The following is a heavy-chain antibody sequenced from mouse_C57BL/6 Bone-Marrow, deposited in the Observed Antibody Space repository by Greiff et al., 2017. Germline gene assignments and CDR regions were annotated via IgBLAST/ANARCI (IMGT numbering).Heavy chain of an antibody. D-gene: IGHD1-1*01. CDR2: IYPGSGST. J-gene: IGHJ1*03. CDR3: ARGTVVAPYFDV. V-gene: IGHV1-55*01. Sequence: QVQLQQPGAELVKPGASVKMSCKASGYTFTSYWINWVKQRPGQGLEWIGEIYPGSGSTNYNEKFKSKATLTVDTSSSTAYMPLSSLTSEDSAVYYCARGTVVAPYFDVWGTGTTVTVAS. CDR1: GYTFTSYW.